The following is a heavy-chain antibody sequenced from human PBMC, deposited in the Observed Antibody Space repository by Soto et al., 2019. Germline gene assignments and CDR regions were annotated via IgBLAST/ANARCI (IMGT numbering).Heavy chain of an antibody. CDR2: IYYSGST. D-gene: IGHD2-15*01. CDR3: ASPNCSGGSCYFDY. CDR1: GGSISSYY. Sequence: SETLSLTCTVSGGSISSYYWSWIRQPPGKGLEWIGYIYYSGSTNYNPSLKSRVTISVDTSKNQFSLKLSSVTAADTAVYYCASPNCSGGSCYFDYWGQGTLVTVSS. V-gene: IGHV4-59*08. J-gene: IGHJ4*02.